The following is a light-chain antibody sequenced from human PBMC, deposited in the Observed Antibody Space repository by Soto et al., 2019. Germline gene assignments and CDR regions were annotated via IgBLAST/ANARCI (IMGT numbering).Light chain of an antibody. J-gene: IGKJ5*01. CDR1: LGISCY. Sequence: IQLTQSPSSLSASVGDRVTITCRASLGISCYLAWYQQKPGKAPQLLIYAASSLQSGVPSRFSGSGAGTDFTLTISSLQPEDFALYYCQQRSSWPITFGQGTRLEIK. V-gene: IGKV1-39*01. CDR3: QQRSSWPIT. CDR2: AAS.